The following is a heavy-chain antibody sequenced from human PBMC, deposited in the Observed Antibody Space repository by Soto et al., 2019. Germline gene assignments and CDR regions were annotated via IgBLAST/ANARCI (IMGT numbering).Heavy chain of an antibody. CDR3: AREYTAWPLAYGLDV. V-gene: IGHV3-23*01. Sequence: GGSLRLSCAASGFPFSSYSMTWVRQAPGKGLEWVSTISGSGGTTYYADSVKGRFTISRDNAKNSVSLQMNSLRAEDTAVYYCAREYTAWPLAYGLDVWGQGTTVTVSS. CDR1: GFPFSSYS. J-gene: IGHJ6*02. CDR2: ISGSGGTT. D-gene: IGHD2-2*02.